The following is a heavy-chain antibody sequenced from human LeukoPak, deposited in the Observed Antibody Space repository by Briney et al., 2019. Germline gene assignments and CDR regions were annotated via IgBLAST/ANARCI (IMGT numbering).Heavy chain of an antibody. Sequence: SVKVSCKASGGTFSSYAISWVRQAPGQGLEWMGGIIPILGTANYAQKFQGRVTITADESTSTAYMELSSLRSEDTAVYYCARERGEQYYFDYWGQGTLVTVSS. CDR1: GGTFSSYA. CDR3: ARERGEQYYFDY. D-gene: IGHD6-19*01. J-gene: IGHJ4*02. V-gene: IGHV1-69*13. CDR2: IIPILGTA.